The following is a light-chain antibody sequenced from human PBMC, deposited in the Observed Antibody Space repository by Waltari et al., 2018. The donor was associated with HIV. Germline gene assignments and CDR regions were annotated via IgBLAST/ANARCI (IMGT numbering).Light chain of an antibody. J-gene: IGKJ4*01. CDR3: MQSLQIPPT. Sequence: IVLTQSPLSLPVIPGEPASLSCRSSQSLLHSSGFYYLDWYLQKPGQSPQLLIYLGSHRASGVSDRFSGGGSGTHFTLNVTRVEAGDVGIYFCMQSLQIPPTFGGGTKV. CDR1: QSLLHSSGFYY. CDR2: LGS. V-gene: IGKV2-28*01.